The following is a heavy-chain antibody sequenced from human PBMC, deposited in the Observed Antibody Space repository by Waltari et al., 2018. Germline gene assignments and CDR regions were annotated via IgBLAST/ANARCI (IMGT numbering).Heavy chain of an antibody. CDR3: ASAPREYSGYDYGFDY. D-gene: IGHD5-12*01. V-gene: IGHV4-30-2*01. Sequence: QLQLQESGSGLVKPSQTLSLTCAVSGGSISSGGYSWSWIRQPPGKGLEWIGYIYHSGSTYYNPSLKSRVTISVYRSKNQFSLKLSSVTAADTAVYYCASAPREYSGYDYGFDYWGQGTLVTVSS. CDR2: IYHSGST. CDR1: GGSISSGGYS. J-gene: IGHJ4*02.